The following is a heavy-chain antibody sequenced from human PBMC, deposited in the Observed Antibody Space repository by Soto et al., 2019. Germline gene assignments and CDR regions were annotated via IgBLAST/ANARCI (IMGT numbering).Heavy chain of an antibody. J-gene: IGHJ5*02. CDR2: INHSGST. V-gene: IGHV4-34*01. CDR3: ARGLVPAASEFRFDP. D-gene: IGHD2-2*01. CDR1: GGSFSGYY. Sequence: QVQLQQWGAGLLKPSETLSLTCAVYGGSFSGYYWSWIRQPPGKGLEWIGEINHSGSTNYNPSLKSRVTISVDTSKNQFSLKLSSVTAADTAVYYCARGLVPAASEFRFDPWGQGTLVTVSS.